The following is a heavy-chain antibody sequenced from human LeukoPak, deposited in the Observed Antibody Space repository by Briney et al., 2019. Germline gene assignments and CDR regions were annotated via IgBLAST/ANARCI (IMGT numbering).Heavy chain of an antibody. CDR2: IKEGGREK. CDR1: GLMFSSYW. V-gene: IGHV3-7*01. J-gene: IGHJ4*02. CDR3: ASELKALWRDYFDF. D-gene: IGHD2/OR15-2a*01. Sequence: GGSLRLSCAASGLMFSSYWMTWVRRAPGKGLEWVANIKEGGREKYYVDSVKGRFTISRDNAKNSLYLQMNSLRAEDTAVYYCASELKALWRDYFDFWGQGILVTVSS.